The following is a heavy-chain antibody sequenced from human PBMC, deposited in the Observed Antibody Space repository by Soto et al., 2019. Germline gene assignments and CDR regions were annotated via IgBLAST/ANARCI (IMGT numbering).Heavy chain of an antibody. Sequence: PGGSLRLSCAASGFTVSSNYMSWVRQAPGKGLERVSVIYSGGSTYYADSVKGRFTISRDNSKNTLYLQMNSLRAEDTAVYYCAGGSSSWYIPRGMDVWGQGTTVTVSS. CDR2: IYSGGST. J-gene: IGHJ6*02. CDR3: AGGSSSWYIPRGMDV. V-gene: IGHV3-53*01. CDR1: GFTVSSNY. D-gene: IGHD6-13*01.